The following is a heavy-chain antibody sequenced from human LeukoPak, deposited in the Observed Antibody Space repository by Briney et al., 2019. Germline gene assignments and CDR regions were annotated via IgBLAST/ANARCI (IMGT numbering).Heavy chain of an antibody. J-gene: IGHJ5*02. Sequence: SETLSLTSTVSGGSISSYYWSWIRQPPGKGLEWIGYIYTSGSTNYNPSLKSRVTISVDTSKNQFSLKLSSVTAADTAVYYCARHRMYYDSSGYYWFDPWGQGTLVTVSS. CDR2: IYTSGST. D-gene: IGHD3-22*01. V-gene: IGHV4-4*09. CDR1: GGSISSYY. CDR3: ARHRMYYDSSGYYWFDP.